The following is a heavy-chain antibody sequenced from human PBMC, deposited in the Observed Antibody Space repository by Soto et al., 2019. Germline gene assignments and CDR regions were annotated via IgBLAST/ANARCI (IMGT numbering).Heavy chain of an antibody. D-gene: IGHD2-15*01. CDR2: ISYDGSNK. CDR1: GFTFSSYA. J-gene: IGHJ4*01. Sequence: SLRLSCAASGFTFSSYAMHWVRQAPGKGLEWVAVISYDGSNKYYADSVKGRFTISRDNSKNTLYLQMNSLRAEDTAVYYCAIFCADCSGGSCYFDYSRHGX. CDR3: AIFCADCSGGSCYFDY. V-gene: IGHV3-30-3*01.